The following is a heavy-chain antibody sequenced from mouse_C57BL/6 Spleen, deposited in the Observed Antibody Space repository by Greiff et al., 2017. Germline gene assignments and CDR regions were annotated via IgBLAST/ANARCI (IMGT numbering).Heavy chain of an antibody. V-gene: IGHV5-9*01. D-gene: IGHD2-4*01. Sequence: EVHLVESGGGLVKPGGSLKLSCAASGFPFSSYTMSWVRQTPEKRLEWVATISGGGGHIYYPASVKGHFTISRDNAKNTLCLQMSSMRYEDTAFYYCARQGLRRGYYAMDYWGQGTSVTGSS. CDR3: ARQGLRRGYYAMDY. J-gene: IGHJ4*01. CDR1: GFPFSSYT. CDR2: ISGGGGHI.